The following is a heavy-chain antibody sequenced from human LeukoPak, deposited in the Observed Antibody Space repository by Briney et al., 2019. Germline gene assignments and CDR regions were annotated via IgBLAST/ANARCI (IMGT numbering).Heavy chain of an antibody. CDR1: GFSLTTSGVG. D-gene: IGHD4-17*01. Sequence: SGPTLVNPTQTLTLTCTFSGFSLTTSGVGVGWIHQPPGKALEWLALIYWDYDKNYSPSLKSRLTITQDTSKNQVVLTMTNMDPVDTATYYCAHRTASGEFDSWGQGTLVTVSS. CDR3: AHRTASGEFDS. J-gene: IGHJ4*02. V-gene: IGHV2-5*02. CDR2: IYWDYDK.